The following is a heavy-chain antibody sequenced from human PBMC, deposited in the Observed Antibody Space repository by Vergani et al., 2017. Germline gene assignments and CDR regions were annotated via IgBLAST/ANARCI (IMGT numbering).Heavy chain of an antibody. CDR1: GYTFTGYY. V-gene: IGHV1-2*02. J-gene: IGHJ5*02. Sequence: QVQLVQSGAEVKKPGASVKVSCKASGYTFTGYYMHWVRQAPGQGLEWMGWINPNSGGTNYAQKFQGRVTMTRYPSTSTVYMELSSRRAEDPAVYYCATDSNWNGVWFDPWGQGTLVTVSS. CDR2: INPNSGGT. CDR3: ATDSNWNGVWFDP. D-gene: IGHD1-20*01.